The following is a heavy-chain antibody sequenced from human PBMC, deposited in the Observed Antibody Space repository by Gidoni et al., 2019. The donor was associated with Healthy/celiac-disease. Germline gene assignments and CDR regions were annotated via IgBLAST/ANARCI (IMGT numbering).Heavy chain of an antibody. Sequence: EVQLVESGGGLVQPGRSLRLSFAASGFTFDDYAMHWVRQAPGKGLEWVSGISWNSGSIGYADSVKGRFTISRDNAKNSLYLQMNSLRAEDTALYYCAKGGSITIFGVDIDYWGQGTLVTVSS. J-gene: IGHJ4*02. D-gene: IGHD3-3*01. V-gene: IGHV3-9*01. CDR2: ISWNSGSI. CDR1: GFTFDDYA. CDR3: AKGGSITIFGVDIDY.